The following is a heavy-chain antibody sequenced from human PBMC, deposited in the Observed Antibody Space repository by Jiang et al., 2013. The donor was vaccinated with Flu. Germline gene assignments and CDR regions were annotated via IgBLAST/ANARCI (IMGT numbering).Heavy chain of an antibody. CDR2: IYYSGST. CDR3: ARDLVPAAQMASAFDI. D-gene: IGHD2-2*01. V-gene: IGHV4-30-4*01. CDR1: WRPSAVVITT. J-gene: IGHJ3*02. Sequence: TLSLTSHCLWWRPSAVVITTGVGSASPHGKGLEWIGYIYYSGSTYYNPSLKSRVTISVDTSKNQFSLKLSSVTAADTAVYYCARDLVPAAQMASAFDIWGQGTMVTVSS.